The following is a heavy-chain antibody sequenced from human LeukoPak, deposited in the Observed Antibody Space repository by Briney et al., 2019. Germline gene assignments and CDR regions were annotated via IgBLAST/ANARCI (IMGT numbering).Heavy chain of an antibody. Sequence: SETLSLTCSVSRYSISSGYYWAWIRQPPGKWLEWIGSVYHSGSAYYNASLKSRVTISVDRSKNQFFLRLSSVTAADTAVYYCARQTGSGLFILPGGQGTLVTVSS. D-gene: IGHD3/OR15-3a*01. CDR2: VYHSGSA. V-gene: IGHV4-38-2*02. J-gene: IGHJ4*02. CDR1: RYSISSGYY. CDR3: ARQTGSGLFILP.